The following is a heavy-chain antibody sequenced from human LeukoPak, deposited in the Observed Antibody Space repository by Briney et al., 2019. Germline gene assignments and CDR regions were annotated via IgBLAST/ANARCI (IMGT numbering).Heavy chain of an antibody. CDR1: DGSITSSRHY. J-gene: IGHJ4*02. D-gene: IGHD6-13*01. V-gene: IGHV4-39*01. CDR3: ARQFSGSSQIDH. CDR2: IYHTGSA. Sequence: SETLSLTCIVSDGSITSSRHYWAWIRQPPGKGLEWLGNIYHTGSAYYSPSLRSRLTISVDTSKNQFSLQLSSVTASDTAVYYCARQFSGSSQIDHWGQGSLVTVSS.